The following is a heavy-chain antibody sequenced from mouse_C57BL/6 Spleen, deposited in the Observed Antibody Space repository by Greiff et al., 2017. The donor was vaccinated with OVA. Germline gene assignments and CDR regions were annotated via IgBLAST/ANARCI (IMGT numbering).Heavy chain of an antibody. CDR1: GYAFTNYL. V-gene: IGHV1-54*01. CDR3: ARWDWDRAMDY. Sequence: VQLVESGAELVRPGTSVKVSCKASGYAFTNYLIEWVKQRPGQGLEWIGVINPGSGGTNYNEKFKGKATLTADKSSSTAYMQLSSLTSEDSAVYFCARWDWDRAMDYWGQGTSVTVSS. CDR2: INPGSGGT. J-gene: IGHJ4*01. D-gene: IGHD4-1*01.